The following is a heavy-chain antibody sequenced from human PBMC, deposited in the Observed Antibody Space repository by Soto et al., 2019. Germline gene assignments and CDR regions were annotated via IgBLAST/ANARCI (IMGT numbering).Heavy chain of an antibody. J-gene: IGHJ6*03. Sequence: EVQLLESGGGLVQPGGSLRLSCAASGFTFSSYAMSSVRQAPGKGLEWVSAIRGSGGSTYYADSVKGRFTISRDNSKNTLYMQMNSLRAEDTAVYYCAKEATPNYYYMDVWGKGTTVTVSS. CDR3: AKEATPNYYYMDV. CDR1: GFTFSSYA. CDR2: IRGSGGST. V-gene: IGHV3-23*01.